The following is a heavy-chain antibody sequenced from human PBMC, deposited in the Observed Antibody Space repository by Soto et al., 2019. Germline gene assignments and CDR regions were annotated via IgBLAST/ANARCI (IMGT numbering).Heavy chain of an antibody. CDR2: IYNGGNT. D-gene: IGHD3-10*01. CDR3: ARDGSDSYGLDV. V-gene: IGHV4-4*07. Sequence: SETLSITCTVSGGSISSYYWSWIRQSAWKGLEWIGRIYNGGNTQYNPSLKSRVTMSADTSKNQFSLRLNSVTAADTAVYYCARDGSDSYGLDVWGQGTTVTVSS. CDR1: GGSISSYY. J-gene: IGHJ6*02.